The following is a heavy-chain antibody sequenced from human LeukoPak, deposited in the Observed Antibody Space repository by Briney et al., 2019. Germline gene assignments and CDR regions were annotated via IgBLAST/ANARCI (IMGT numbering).Heavy chain of an antibody. CDR2: INHSGST. V-gene: IGHV4-34*01. J-gene: IGHJ5*02. Sequence: PSETLSLTCAVYGGSFSGDYWSWIRQPPGKGLEWIGEINHSGSTNYNPSLKSRVTISVDTSKNQFSLKLSSVTAADTAVYYCARGSNDFWSGFWNWFDPWGQGTLVTVSS. CDR1: GGSFSGDY. D-gene: IGHD3-3*01. CDR3: ARGSNDFWSGFWNWFDP.